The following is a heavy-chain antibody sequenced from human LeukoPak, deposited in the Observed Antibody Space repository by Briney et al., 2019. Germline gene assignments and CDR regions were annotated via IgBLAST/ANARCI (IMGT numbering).Heavy chain of an antibody. J-gene: IGHJ3*02. Sequence: GGSLRLSCIASEFTVSSNYMSWVRQAPGQGLEWVSIIYRDASTYYADSVKGRFTISRDNSKNTVYLQMNSLRAEDTAVYYCARVEAAYDAFDIWGQGTMVTVSS. CDR1: EFTVSSNY. V-gene: IGHV3-53*01. CDR3: ARVEAAYDAFDI. D-gene: IGHD6-25*01. CDR2: IYRDAST.